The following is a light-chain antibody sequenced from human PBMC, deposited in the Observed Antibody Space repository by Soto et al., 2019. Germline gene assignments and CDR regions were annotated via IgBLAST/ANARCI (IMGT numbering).Light chain of an antibody. Sequence: DIQMTQFPSSVSASVGDRVTITCRASQRISSFLAWYQQKPGKAPKLLIYGASSLQSGVPSRFSGSGSGTDFTLTITSLQPEDFATYYCQQANSFPPAFGPETKVDIK. CDR1: QRISSF. CDR3: QQANSFPPA. V-gene: IGKV1-12*01. J-gene: IGKJ3*01. CDR2: GAS.